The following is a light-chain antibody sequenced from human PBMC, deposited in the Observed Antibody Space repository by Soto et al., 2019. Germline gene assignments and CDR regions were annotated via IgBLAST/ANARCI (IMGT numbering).Light chain of an antibody. CDR1: QSISNW. CDR3: QHYNTFSIT. J-gene: IGKJ5*01. V-gene: IGKV1-5*01. CDR2: DAS. Sequence: DIQMTQSPSTLSASVGDRVSITCRASQSISNWLAWYQQKPGRAPKLMIYDASYLQSGVPSRFSGSGSGTEFSLTISGLQPDDFATYYCQHYNTFSITFGQGTRLEIK.